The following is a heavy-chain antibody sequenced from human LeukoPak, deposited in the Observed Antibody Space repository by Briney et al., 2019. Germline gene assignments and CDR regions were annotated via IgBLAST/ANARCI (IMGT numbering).Heavy chain of an antibody. D-gene: IGHD3-9*01. CDR3: ARHQPLYDIWTGYSLPGYYYGMDV. V-gene: IGHV4-39*01. CDR1: GGSISSSSYY. CDR2: IYYSGST. J-gene: IGHJ6*02. Sequence: SETLSLTCTVSGGSISSSSYYWGWIRQPPGKGLEWIGSIYYSGSTYYNPSLKSRVTISVDTSKNQFSLKVSSVTAADTAVYYCARHQPLYDIWTGYSLPGYYYGMDVWGQGTTVTVSS.